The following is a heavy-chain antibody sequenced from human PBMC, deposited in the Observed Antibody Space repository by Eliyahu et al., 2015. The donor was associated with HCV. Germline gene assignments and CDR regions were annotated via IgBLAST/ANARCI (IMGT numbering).Heavy chain of an antibody. CDR1: GGSISSSSYY. Sequence: QLQLQESGPGLVKPSETLSLTCTVSGGSISSSSYYWGWIRQPPGKGLEWIGSIYYRGSTYYNPSLKSRVTISVDTSKNQFSLKLSSVTAADTAVYYCARHVVLLWFRELLRHFDYWGQGTLVTVSS. D-gene: IGHD3-10*01. J-gene: IGHJ4*02. V-gene: IGHV4-39*01. CDR3: ARHVVLLWFRELLRHFDY. CDR2: IYYRGST.